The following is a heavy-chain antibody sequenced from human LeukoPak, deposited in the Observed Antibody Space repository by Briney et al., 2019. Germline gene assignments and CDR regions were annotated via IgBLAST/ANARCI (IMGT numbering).Heavy chain of an antibody. CDR2: ISGSGDNT. V-gene: IGHV3-23*01. Sequence: GGSLRLSCAVSGFTSSGDWMHWVRQAPGKGLVWVSSISGSGDNTYYADSVKDRFTISRDNSKKTLYLQMNSLRAEDTAVYYCVKDRADHYSFDYWGQGTLVTVSS. J-gene: IGHJ4*02. CDR3: VKDRADHYSFDY. CDR1: GFTSSGDW. D-gene: IGHD4-11*01.